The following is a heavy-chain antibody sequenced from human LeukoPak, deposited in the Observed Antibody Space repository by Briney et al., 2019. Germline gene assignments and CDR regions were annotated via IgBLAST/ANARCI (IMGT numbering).Heavy chain of an antibody. J-gene: IGHJ3*02. V-gene: IGHV1-24*01. D-gene: IGHD3-22*01. Sequence: ASVKVSCKVSGYTLTELSMHWVRQAPGKGLEWMGGFDPEDGETIYAQKFQGRVTMTEDTSTDAAYMELSSLRSEDTAVYYCATGIGTISMIVVVPNAFDIWGQGTMVTVSS. CDR1: GYTLTELS. CDR2: FDPEDGET. CDR3: ATGIGTISMIVVVPNAFDI.